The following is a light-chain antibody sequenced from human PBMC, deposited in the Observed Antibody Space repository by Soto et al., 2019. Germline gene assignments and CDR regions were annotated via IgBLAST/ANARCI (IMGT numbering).Light chain of an antibody. CDR1: QSISSY. V-gene: IGKV1-39*01. CDR2: AAS. Sequence: IQMTLSPSSLSSSVGGRVTITCRASQSISSYLNWYQQKPGKAPKLLIYAASSLQSGVPSRFSGSGSGTDFTLTISSLQPEDFATYYCQQSYSTPLTFGGGAKVDIK. J-gene: IGKJ4*01. CDR3: QQSYSTPLT.